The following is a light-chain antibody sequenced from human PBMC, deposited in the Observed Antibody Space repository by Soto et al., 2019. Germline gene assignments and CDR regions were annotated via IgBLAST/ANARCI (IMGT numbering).Light chain of an antibody. Sequence: DIEMTQSPSSLSASVGDSVTITCRASKDISNYLAWYQQKPGKVPKLLIYAASTLQSGVPSRFGGSGSGTDFTLTISSLQPEDVATYYCQKYNSAPRTFGQGTKVEIK. CDR2: AAS. CDR1: KDISNY. V-gene: IGKV1-27*01. CDR3: QKYNSAPRT. J-gene: IGKJ1*01.